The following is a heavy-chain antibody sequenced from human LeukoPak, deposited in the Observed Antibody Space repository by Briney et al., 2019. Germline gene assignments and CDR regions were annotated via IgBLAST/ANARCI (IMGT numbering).Heavy chain of an antibody. CDR1: GYTFTSYY. D-gene: IGHD2-15*01. J-gene: IGHJ6*04. CDR3: ASHDCSGGSCLMDV. V-gene: IGHV1-2*02. Sequence: ASVKVSCKASGYTFTSYYMHWVRQAPGQGLEWMGWINPNSGGTNYAQKFQGRVTMTRDTSISTAYMELSRLRSDDTAVYYCASHDCSGGSCLMDVWGKGTTVTVSS. CDR2: INPNSGGT.